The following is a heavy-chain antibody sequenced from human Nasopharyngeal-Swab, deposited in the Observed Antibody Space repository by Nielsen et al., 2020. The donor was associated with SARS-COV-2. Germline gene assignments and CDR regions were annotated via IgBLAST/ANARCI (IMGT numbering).Heavy chain of an antibody. Sequence: SLKISCTASGFTFGDYAMSWVRQAPGKGLEWVGFIRSKAYGGTTEYAASVKGRFTISRDDSKSIAYLQMNSLKTEDTAVYYCTSQTYYYDSSETLYYYYMDVWGKGTTVTVSS. J-gene: IGHJ6*03. CDR3: TSQTYYYDSSETLYYYYMDV. V-gene: IGHV3-49*04. D-gene: IGHD3-22*01. CDR2: IRSKAYGGTT. CDR1: GFTFGDYA.